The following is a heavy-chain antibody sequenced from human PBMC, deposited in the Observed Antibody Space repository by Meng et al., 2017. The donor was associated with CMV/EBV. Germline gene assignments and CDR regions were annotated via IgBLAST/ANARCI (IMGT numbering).Heavy chain of an antibody. D-gene: IGHD3/OR15-3a*01. CDR1: GFTFSSYA. J-gene: IGHJ5*02. CDR3: AKQDSGGFDP. Sequence: ETLSLTCAASGFTFSSYAMSWVRQAPGKGLEWVSDISGSGGSTYYADSVKGRFTISRDNSKNTLYLQMNSLRAEDTAVYYCAKQDSGGFDPWGQGTLVTVSS. V-gene: IGHV3-23*01. CDR2: ISGSGGST.